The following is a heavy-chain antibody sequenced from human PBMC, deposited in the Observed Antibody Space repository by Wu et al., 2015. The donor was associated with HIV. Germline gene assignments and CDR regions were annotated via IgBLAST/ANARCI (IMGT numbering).Heavy chain of an antibody. CDR1: GGTFSSYA. CDR3: AREGSGYYSHNDAFDI. CDR2: IIPIFGTA. V-gene: IGHV1-69*12. J-gene: IGHJ3*02. Sequence: QVQLVQSGAEVKKPGSSVKVSCKASGGTFSSYAISWVRQAPGQGLEWMGGIIPIFGTANYAQKFQGRVTITADESTSTAYMELSSLRSEDTAVYYCAREGSGYYSHNDAFDIWGQGTMVTVSS. D-gene: IGHD3-22*01.